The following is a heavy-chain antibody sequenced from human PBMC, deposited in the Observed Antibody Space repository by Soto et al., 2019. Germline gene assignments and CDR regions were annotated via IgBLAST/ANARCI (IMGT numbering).Heavy chain of an antibody. CDR1: GGSVSSGSYY. CDR2: IYYSGST. V-gene: IGHV4-61*01. D-gene: IGHD3-10*01. J-gene: IGHJ6*02. CDR3: ARAEVRGVATGRPYYYYGMDV. Sequence: QVQLQESGPGLVKPSETLSLTCTVSGGSVSSGSYYWSWIRQPPGKGLEWIGYIYYSGSTNYNPSLTSRVTISVDTSTNQFPLKLSSVTAADTAVYYCARAEVRGVATGRPYYYYGMDVWGQGTTVTVSS.